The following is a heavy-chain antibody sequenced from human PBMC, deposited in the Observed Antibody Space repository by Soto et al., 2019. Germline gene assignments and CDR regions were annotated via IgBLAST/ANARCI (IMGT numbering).Heavy chain of an antibody. J-gene: IGHJ1*01. Sequence: QVQLVESGGGVVQPGTSLRLSCVGSGFTFRSYVIHWVCQAPGKGLEWVALTSYDGSNKDYGDSVKGRFTISRDNSRNTVDLQMDSLRREDTALYYCARWGTTGGLEDCGQGTLVYVSS. D-gene: IGHD3-16*01. CDR3: ARWGTTGGLED. V-gene: IGHV3-30*04. CDR1: GFTFRSYV. CDR2: TSYDGSNK.